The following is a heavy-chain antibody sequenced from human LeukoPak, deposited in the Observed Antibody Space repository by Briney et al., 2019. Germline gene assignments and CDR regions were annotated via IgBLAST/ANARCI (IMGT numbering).Heavy chain of an antibody. CDR3: ARARDGHINNWFDP. V-gene: IGHV4-59*01. Sequence: PSETLSLTCTVSGGSINSYYWRWIRQPPGKGLEWIGYIYYSGSTNYNPSLKSRVTISVDTSKNQFSLKMSSVTAADTAVYYCARARDGHINNWFDPWGQGTLVTVSS. D-gene: IGHD5-24*01. CDR2: IYYSGST. CDR1: GGSINSYY. J-gene: IGHJ5*02.